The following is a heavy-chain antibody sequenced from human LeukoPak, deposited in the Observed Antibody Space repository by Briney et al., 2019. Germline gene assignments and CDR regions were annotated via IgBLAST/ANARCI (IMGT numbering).Heavy chain of an antibody. CDR1: GYTFTGFY. CDR2: INPNSGGT. V-gene: IGHV1-2*04. D-gene: IGHD3-22*01. CDR3: ARGPSGYHTELDY. J-gene: IGHJ4*02. Sequence: WASVKVSCKASGYTFTGFYMHWVRQAPGQGLEWMGWINPNSGGTNYAQKFQGWVTMTRDTSISTAYMELSRLRSDDTAVYYCARGPSGYHTELDYWGQGTLVTVSS.